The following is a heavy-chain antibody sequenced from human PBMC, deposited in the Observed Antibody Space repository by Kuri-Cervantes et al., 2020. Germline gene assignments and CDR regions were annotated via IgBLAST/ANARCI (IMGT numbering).Heavy chain of an antibody. D-gene: IGHD5-12*01. CDR3: ARGGWKFDY. Sequence: GESLKISCAASGFSFSNYWIHWVRQAPGKGLVWVSRINSDGSSTNYADSVKGRFTISRDNAKNTVYLQMNSLRAEDTALYYCARGGWKFDYWGQGTLVTVSS. CDR2: INSDGSST. CDR1: GFSFSNYW. J-gene: IGHJ4*02. V-gene: IGHV3-74*01.